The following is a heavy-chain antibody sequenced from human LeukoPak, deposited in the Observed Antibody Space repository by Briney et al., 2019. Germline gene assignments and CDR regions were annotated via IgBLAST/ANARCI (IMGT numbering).Heavy chain of an antibody. V-gene: IGHV1-8*03. D-gene: IGHD2-2*02. CDR3: ARDPPQLGYCSSTSCYIV. CDR1: GYTFTSYD. CDR2: MNPNSGNT. J-gene: IGHJ6*04. Sequence: VASVKVSCKASGYTFTSYDINGVRQATGQGLEWMGWMNPNSGNTGYAQKFQGRVTITRNTSISTAYMELSSLRSEDTAVYYCARDPPQLGYCSSTSCYIVWGKGTTVTVSS.